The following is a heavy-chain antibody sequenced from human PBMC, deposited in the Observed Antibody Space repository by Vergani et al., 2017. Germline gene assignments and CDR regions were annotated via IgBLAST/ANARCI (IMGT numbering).Heavy chain of an antibody. CDR2: ISAYNVNT. Sequence: QVQLVQSGAAVKKPGASVKVSCKASGYTFTSYGISWVRQAPGQGLEWMGWISAYNVNTNYAPKLQGRGTMTTDTSTSTAYMERRSLRSDDTAVYYCAREGGPLGYSSSWYVRSNFDYWGQGTLVTVSS. D-gene: IGHD6-13*01. CDR1: GYTFTSYG. V-gene: IGHV1-18*01. CDR3: AREGGPLGYSSSWYVRSNFDY. J-gene: IGHJ4*02.